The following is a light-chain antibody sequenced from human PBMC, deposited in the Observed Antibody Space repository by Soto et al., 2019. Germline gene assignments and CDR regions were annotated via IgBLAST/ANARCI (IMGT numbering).Light chain of an antibody. V-gene: IGKV3-20*01. Sequence: EIVLTQSPGTLSLSPGERATLSCRASQSVSSYLAWYQQKPGQAPRLLIYDASSRATGIPDRFSGSGSGTDFTLTISRLETEDFAVYYCQQYGSSPRAFGQGTKVDIK. J-gene: IGKJ1*01. CDR2: DAS. CDR1: QSVSSY. CDR3: QQYGSSPRA.